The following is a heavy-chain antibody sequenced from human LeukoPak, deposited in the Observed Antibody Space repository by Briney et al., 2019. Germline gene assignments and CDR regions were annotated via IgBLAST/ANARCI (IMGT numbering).Heavy chain of an antibody. Sequence: GGSLRLSCAASGFTFSSYAMSWVRQAPGKGLEWVSGISGSDDSTFYADSVKGRFTVSRDNSKSTLYLQMNTLRADDTAVYYCAKPLDGSGFYYYYYMDVWGKGTTVTISS. CDR2: ISGSDDST. J-gene: IGHJ6*03. CDR1: GFTFSSYA. V-gene: IGHV3-23*01. CDR3: AKPLDGSGFYYYYYMDV. D-gene: IGHD3-10*01.